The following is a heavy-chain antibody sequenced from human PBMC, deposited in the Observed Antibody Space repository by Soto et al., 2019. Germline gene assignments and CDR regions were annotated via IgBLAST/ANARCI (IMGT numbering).Heavy chain of an antibody. CDR2: IKRGGSI. V-gene: IGHV3-66*01. D-gene: IGHD2-15*01. CDR1: GFTVSSNY. CDR3: TRGDVHRSGGTCYGIPMHV. J-gene: IGHJ6*03. Sequence: EVQLVESGEGLVQPGGSLRLSCAASGFTVSSNYMSWVRQAPGKGLEWVSLIKRGGSISYAVSLKGSCTISRDNSENTLYLQMSTLGVEDTAVYYCTRGDVHRSGGTCYGIPMHVWGKGTTVTVSS.